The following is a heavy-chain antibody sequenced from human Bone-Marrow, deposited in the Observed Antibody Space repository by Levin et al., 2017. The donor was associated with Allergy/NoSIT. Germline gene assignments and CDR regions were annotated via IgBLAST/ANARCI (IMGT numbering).Heavy chain of an antibody. CDR3: VKDVGRGVQYDEVGPFHS. Sequence: SLKISCAASGFRFAAYGMHWVRQVPGKGLEWVSGRRGKSGRIGDVDSVNGRFSISRDKVKNALYLQMNNLRPEDTDRHYCVKDVGRGVQYDEVGPFHSWCQRTLVSVSS. CDR2: RRGKSGRI. J-gene: IGHJ1*01. CDR1: GFRFAAYG. D-gene: IGHD1-1*01. V-gene: IGHV3-9*01.